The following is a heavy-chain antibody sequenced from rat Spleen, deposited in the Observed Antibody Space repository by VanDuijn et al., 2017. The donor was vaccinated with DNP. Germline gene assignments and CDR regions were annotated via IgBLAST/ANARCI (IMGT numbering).Heavy chain of an antibody. Sequence: EVQLVVTGGGLVQPGRSLKLSCVASGFTFSNYWMFWIRQAPGQGLEWVASVNTDGGNSYYPDSVKGRFTISRDNAENTVYLQMNSLRSEDTATYYCARHSWELDYWGQGVMVIVSS. D-gene: IGHD4-6*01. CDR3: ARHSWELDY. V-gene: IGHV5-58*01. J-gene: IGHJ2*01. CDR1: GFTFSNYW. CDR2: VNTDGGNS.